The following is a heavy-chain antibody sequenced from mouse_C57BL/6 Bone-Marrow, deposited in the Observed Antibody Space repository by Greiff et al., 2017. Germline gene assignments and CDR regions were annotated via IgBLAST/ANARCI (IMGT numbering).Heavy chain of an antibody. CDR1: GFSLSTFGMG. D-gene: IGHD1-1*01. V-gene: IGHV8-8*01. CDR2: IWWDDDK. J-gene: IGHJ3*01. Sequence: QVTLKVSGPGILQPSQTLSLTCSFSGFSLSTFGMGVGWIRPPSGKGLEWLAHIWWDDDKYYNPALKGRPTLSKDTSKNPVFLLIALVDTAHPAPYCGVRIYHYGSIAYWGQGTLVTVSA. CDR3: VRIYHYGSIAY.